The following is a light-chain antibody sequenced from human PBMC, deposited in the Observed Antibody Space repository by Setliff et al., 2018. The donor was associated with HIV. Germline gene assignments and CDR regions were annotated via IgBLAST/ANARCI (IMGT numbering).Light chain of an antibody. V-gene: IGLV2-14*01. CDR3: SSYASSNTLP. CDR2: EVN. Sequence: QSALTQPASVSGSPGQSITISCTGTSSDVGGYNYVAWYQQHPGKAPKLMIYEVNNRPSGVSNRFSGSKSDNTASLTISGLQTEDEADYYCSSYASSNTLPFGTGTKVTVL. J-gene: IGLJ1*01. CDR1: SSDVGGYNY.